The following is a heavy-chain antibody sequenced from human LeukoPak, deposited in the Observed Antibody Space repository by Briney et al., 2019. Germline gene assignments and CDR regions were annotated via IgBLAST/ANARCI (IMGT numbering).Heavy chain of an antibody. V-gene: IGHV3-7*01. CDR1: GFTFSSYW. D-gene: IGHD3-10*01. CDR2: IKQDGSEK. Sequence: GGSLRLSCAASGFTFSSYWMSWVRQAPGKGLEWVANIKQDGSEKYYVDSVKGRFTISRDNAKNSLYLQMNSLRAEDTAVYYCAGDFVGFGELFDYWGQGTLVTVSS. CDR3: AGDFVGFGELFDY. J-gene: IGHJ4*02.